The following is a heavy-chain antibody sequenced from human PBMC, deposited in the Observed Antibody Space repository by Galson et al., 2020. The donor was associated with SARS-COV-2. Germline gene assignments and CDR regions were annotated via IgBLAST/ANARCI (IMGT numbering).Heavy chain of an antibody. CDR1: GFSFSTYG. CDR3: AKDVFTGDSGYPYFFDS. CDR2: ISDNGSNK. Sequence: GESLKISCAASGFSFSTYGMHWVRQAPGKGLEWLAVISDNGSNKFYADSVKGRFIISRDNSKKMVFLQINSQRVDDTAVYYCAKDVFTGDSGYPYFFDSWGQGTLVTVSS. J-gene: IGHJ4*02. V-gene: IGHV3-30*18. D-gene: IGHD3-22*01.